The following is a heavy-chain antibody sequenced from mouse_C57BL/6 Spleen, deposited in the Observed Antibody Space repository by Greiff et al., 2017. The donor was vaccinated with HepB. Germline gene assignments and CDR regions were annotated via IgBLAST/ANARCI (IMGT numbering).Heavy chain of an antibody. J-gene: IGHJ2*01. CDR1: GFTFSSYA. Sequence: EVKLMESGGGLVKPGGSLKLSCAASGFTFSSYAMSWVRQTPEKRLEWVATISDGGSYTYYPDNVKGRFTISRDNAKNNLYLQMSHLKSEDTAMYYCARERTMVPYYFDYWGQGTTLTVSS. CDR3: ARERTMVPYYFDY. D-gene: IGHD1-1*02. V-gene: IGHV5-4*01. CDR2: ISDGGSYT.